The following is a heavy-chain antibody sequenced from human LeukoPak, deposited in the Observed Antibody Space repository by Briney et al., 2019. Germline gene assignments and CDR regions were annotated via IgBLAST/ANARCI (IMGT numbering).Heavy chain of an antibody. V-gene: IGHV4-34*01. CDR2: INHSGST. CDR3: ANTRGAAWYYFDY. Sequence: SETLSLTCAVYGGSFSGYYWSWIRQPPGKGLEWIGEINHSGSTNYNPSLKSRVTISVDTSKNQFSLKLSSVTAADTAVYYCANTRGAAWYYFDYWGQGTLVTVSS. D-gene: IGHD3-10*01. CDR1: GGSFSGYY. J-gene: IGHJ4*02.